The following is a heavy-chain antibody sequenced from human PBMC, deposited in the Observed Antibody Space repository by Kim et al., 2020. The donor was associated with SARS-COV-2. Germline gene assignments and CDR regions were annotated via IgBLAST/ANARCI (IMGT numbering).Heavy chain of an antibody. CDR3: ARERAPKLLWFRELWWYFDY. D-gene: IGHD3-10*01. J-gene: IGHJ4*02. CDR2: INPNSGGT. V-gene: IGHV1-2*06. Sequence: ASVKVSCKASGYTFTGYYMHWVRQAPGQGLEWMGRINPNSGGTNYAQKFQGRVTMTRDTSISTAYMELSRLRFDDTAVYYCARERAPKLLWFRELWWYFDYWGQGTLVTVSS. CDR1: GYTFTGYY.